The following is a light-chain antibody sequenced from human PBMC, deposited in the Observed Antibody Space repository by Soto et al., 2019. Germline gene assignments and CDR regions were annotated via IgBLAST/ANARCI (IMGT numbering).Light chain of an antibody. CDR3: QQRSNWPPKYT. Sequence: EIVLTQSPANLSLSPGERATLSCRASQSVSRYLAWYQQKPGQAPRLLIYDASNWATGIPARFSGSGSGTDFTLTISSLEPEDFAVYYCQQRSNWPPKYTFGQGTKLEIK. CDR1: QSVSRY. V-gene: IGKV3-11*01. CDR2: DAS. J-gene: IGKJ2*01.